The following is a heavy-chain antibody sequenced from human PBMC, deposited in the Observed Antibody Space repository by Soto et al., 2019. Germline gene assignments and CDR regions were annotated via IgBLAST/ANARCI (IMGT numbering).Heavy chain of an antibody. CDR2: IYPGDSDT. Sequence: GESLKISCKGSGYSFTSYWIGWVRQMPGKGLEWMGIIYPGDSDTRYSPSFQGQVTISADKSISTAYLHWSSLKASDTAMYYCARLAVPYYYYYGMDVWGQGTTVTVSS. CDR3: ARLAVPYYYYYGMDV. D-gene: IGHD2-2*01. V-gene: IGHV5-51*01. CDR1: GYSFTSYW. J-gene: IGHJ6*02.